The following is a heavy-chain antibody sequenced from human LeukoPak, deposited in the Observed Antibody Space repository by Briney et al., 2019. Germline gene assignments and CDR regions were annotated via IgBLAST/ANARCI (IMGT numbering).Heavy chain of an antibody. D-gene: IGHD2-15*01. J-gene: IGHJ4*02. Sequence: GGSLRLSCAASGFTFSLYSMNWVCQAPGKGLEWVSSISSGSAYMFYADSVKGRFTVSRDDAENSLYLQMNSLRAEDTALYYCTKCSGGSCYHSDDVWGQGTLVTVSS. CDR3: TKCSGGSCYHSDDV. CDR2: ISSGSAYM. CDR1: GFTFSLYS. V-gene: IGHV3-21*01.